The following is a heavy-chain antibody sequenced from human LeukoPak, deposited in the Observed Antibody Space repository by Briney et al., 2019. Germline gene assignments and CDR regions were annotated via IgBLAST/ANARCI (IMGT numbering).Heavy chain of an antibody. D-gene: IGHD3-22*01. CDR2: IRQDGREK. CDR3: ARVGFDNSGYYGYY. Sequence: PGGSLRLSCVASGFTFSNYCMTWVRQAPGKGLEWVANIRQDGREKDYVDSVKGRFTISRDNGKNSLYLQMSSLRAEDTAVYYCARVGFDNSGYYGYYWGQGTLVIVSS. CDR1: GFTFSNYC. V-gene: IGHV3-7*01. J-gene: IGHJ4*02.